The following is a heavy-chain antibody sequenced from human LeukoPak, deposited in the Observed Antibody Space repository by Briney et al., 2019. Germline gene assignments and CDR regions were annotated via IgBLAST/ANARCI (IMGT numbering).Heavy chain of an antibody. J-gene: IGHJ3*02. Sequence: PSETLSLTCTVSGGSISSYYWSWIRQPPGKGLEWIGYIYYSGSTNYNPSLKSRVTISVDTSKNQFSLKLSSVTAADTAVYCCARSGAMVTGDAFDIWGQGTMVTVSS. CDR1: GGSISSYY. CDR3: ARSGAMVTGDAFDI. D-gene: IGHD5-18*01. V-gene: IGHV4-59*08. CDR2: IYYSGST.